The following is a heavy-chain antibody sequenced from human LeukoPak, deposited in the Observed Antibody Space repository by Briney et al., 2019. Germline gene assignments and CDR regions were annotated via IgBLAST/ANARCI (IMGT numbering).Heavy chain of an antibody. D-gene: IGHD6-6*01. CDR1: GFTVSSNY. CDR2: ISSSSTYV. J-gene: IGHJ1*01. CDR3: ARDLSTSSTAYLHH. Sequence: PGGSLRLSCAASGFTVSSNYMSWVRQAPGKGLEWVSSISSSSTYVYYADSVKGRFTISRDDAKNSLYLQMNSLRAEDTAVYYCARDLSTSSTAYLHHWGQGTLVTVSS. V-gene: IGHV3-21*01.